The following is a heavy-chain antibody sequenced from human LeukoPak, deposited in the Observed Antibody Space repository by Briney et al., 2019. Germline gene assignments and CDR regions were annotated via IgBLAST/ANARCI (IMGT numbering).Heavy chain of an antibody. CDR2: INPNSGGT. V-gene: IGHV1-2*02. D-gene: IGHD3-10*01. Sequence: ASVKVSCKASGYTFTGYYMNWVRQAPGQGLEWMGSINPNSGGTNYAEKFQGRVTMTRDTSISTAYMELSRMRSDDTAVYYGARVGRFGEVYFDYWGQGTLVTVSS. CDR1: GYTFTGYY. CDR3: ARVGRFGEVYFDY. J-gene: IGHJ4*02.